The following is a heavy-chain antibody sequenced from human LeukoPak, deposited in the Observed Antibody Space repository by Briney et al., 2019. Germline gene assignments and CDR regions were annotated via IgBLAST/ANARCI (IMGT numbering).Heavy chain of an antibody. J-gene: IGHJ4*02. CDR1: GYTFTSYD. Sequence: ASVKVSCKASGYTFTSYDINWVRQAPGQGLEWMGWMNPNSGNTGYAQKFQGRVTMTRNTSISTAYMELSSLRSEDTAVYYCARASGGSYWYYFDYWGQGTLVTVSS. D-gene: IGHD1-26*01. CDR2: MNPNSGNT. CDR3: ARASGGSYWYYFDY. V-gene: IGHV1-8*01.